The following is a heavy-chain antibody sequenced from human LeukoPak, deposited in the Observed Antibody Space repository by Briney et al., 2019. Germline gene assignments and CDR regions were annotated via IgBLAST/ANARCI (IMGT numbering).Heavy chain of an antibody. V-gene: IGHV3-23*01. Sequence: GGSLRLSCAASGFTFSSYAMSWVRQAPGKGLEWVSSISGSGNRTYYADSVKGRFTISRDNSKNTLYLQMNSLRAEDTAVYYCAKDRITIFGVVRTLYYFDYWGQGTLVTVSS. CDR3: AKDRITIFGVVRTLYYFDY. CDR2: ISGSGNRT. D-gene: IGHD3-3*01. CDR1: GFTFSSYA. J-gene: IGHJ4*02.